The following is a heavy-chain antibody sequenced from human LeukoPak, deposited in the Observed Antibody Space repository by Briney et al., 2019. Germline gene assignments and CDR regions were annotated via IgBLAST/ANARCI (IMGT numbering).Heavy chain of an antibody. J-gene: IGHJ3*02. CDR3: ARVMWFGDLSDTFDI. CDR2: IYTSGNF. CDR1: GGSINSYY. D-gene: IGHD3-10*01. Sequence: SETLSLTCTVSGGSINSYYWSWIRQPAGKGLEWIGRIYTSGNFNYNPSLESRVTMSVGTSKKQFSLKLSSVTAADTAVYYCARVMWFGDLSDTFDIWGQGTKVTVSS. V-gene: IGHV4-4*07.